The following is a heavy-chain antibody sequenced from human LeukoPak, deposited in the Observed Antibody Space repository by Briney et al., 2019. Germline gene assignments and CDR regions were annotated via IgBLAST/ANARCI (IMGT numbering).Heavy chain of an antibody. V-gene: IGHV4-30-2*01. CDR2: IYHSGST. CDR3: ARGQRGAVVTAIEY. Sequence: SETLSLTCAVSGGSISSGGYSWGWIRQPPGKGLEWIGYIYHSGSTYSNPSLKSRVTISVDRSKNQFSLKLRSVTAADTAVYYCARGQRGAVVTAIEYWGQGTLVTVSS. D-gene: IGHD2-21*02. CDR1: GGSISSGGYS. J-gene: IGHJ4*02.